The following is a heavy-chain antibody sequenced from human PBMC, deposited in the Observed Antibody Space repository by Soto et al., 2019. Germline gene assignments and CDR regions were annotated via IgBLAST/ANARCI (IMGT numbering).Heavy chain of an antibody. V-gene: IGHV3-74*01. D-gene: IGHD3-10*01. CDR3: ARDKDRMVRGVFDY. CDR2: IDSDGSSI. Sequence: GSLRLSCAASRFTFSSYWIHWVLRTPGKGLVWVSRIDSDGSSIRYADSVKGRFTISTDNAKNTLYLQMNSLRAEDTAVYYCARDKDRMVRGVFDYWGQGALVTVSS. CDR1: RFTFSSYW. J-gene: IGHJ4*02.